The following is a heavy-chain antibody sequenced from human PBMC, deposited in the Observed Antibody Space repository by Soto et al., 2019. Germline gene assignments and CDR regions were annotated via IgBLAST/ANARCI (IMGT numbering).Heavy chain of an antibody. Sequence: SETLSLTCAVSGGSLSGHYWHWIRQPPGKGMEWIGEIYHTGSTNYNPSLKSRVTISVDTSKNQFSLKFSSMTAADTAVYYCARGGLTPRPVQYNYYAQDVWAQGTTVTVSS. CDR1: GGSLSGHY. CDR2: IYHTGST. J-gene: IGHJ6*02. D-gene: IGHD6-6*01. V-gene: IGHV4-34*01. CDR3: ARGGLTPRPVQYNYYAQDV.